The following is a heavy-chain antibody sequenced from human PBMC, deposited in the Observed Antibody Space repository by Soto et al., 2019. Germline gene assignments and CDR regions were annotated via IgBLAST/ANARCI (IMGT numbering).Heavy chain of an antibody. CDR3: ARDVRVYSGYDPYHGGFDY. V-gene: IGHV4-59*01. Sequence: SETLSLTCTVSGGSISSYYWSWIRQPPGKGLEWIGYIYYSGSTDYNPSLKSRVTISVDTSKNQFSLKLSSVTAADTAVYYCARDVRVYSGYDPYHGGFDYWGQGTLVTVSS. CDR1: GGSISSYY. CDR2: IYYSGST. D-gene: IGHD5-12*01. J-gene: IGHJ4*02.